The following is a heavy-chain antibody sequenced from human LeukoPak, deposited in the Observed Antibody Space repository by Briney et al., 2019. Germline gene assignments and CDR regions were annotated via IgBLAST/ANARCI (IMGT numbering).Heavy chain of an antibody. Sequence: GGSLRLSCSASGFSFSNYAMYWVRQAPGKGLEWVANIKQGGSEKYYVDSVKGRFTISRDNAKNSLYLQMNSLRAEDTGVYYCARDFGLRCSGGTCYSVYYYGMDVWGKRPTATVSS. V-gene: IGHV3-7*03. CDR1: GFSFSNYA. CDR3: ARDFGLRCSGGTCYSVYYYGMDV. J-gene: IGHJ6*04. CDR2: IKQGGSEK. D-gene: IGHD2-15*01.